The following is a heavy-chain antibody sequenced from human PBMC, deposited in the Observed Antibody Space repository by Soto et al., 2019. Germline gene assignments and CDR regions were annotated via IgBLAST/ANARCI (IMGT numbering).Heavy chain of an antibody. CDR2: LNIAGTI. J-gene: IGHJ2*01. CDR1: GASISSYD. D-gene: IGHD6-13*01. CDR3: ARDRGEYTSSWFWYFSH. V-gene: IGHV4-4*07. Sequence: SETLSLTCSVSGASISSYDWNWVRQSAGKGPEWVGRLNIAGTINYNPPLKSRITMSMDTSKNQISLHLRSVTAADTAMYYCARDRGEYTSSWFWYFSHWGHGTLVTVSS.